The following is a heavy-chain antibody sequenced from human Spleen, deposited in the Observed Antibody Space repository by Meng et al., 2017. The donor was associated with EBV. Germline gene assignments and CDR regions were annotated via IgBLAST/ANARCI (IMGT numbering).Heavy chain of an antibody. J-gene: IGHJ5*02. CDR2: ISPSGSA. V-gene: IGHV4-30-2*01. Sequence: LVTPPRPPSPSSTSCGCITNACYLWSWVRQPPASGLDWIGYISPSGSAYYNPSLKGRVTMSLDRSMNLFSLKLSSVTAADTAVYYCARDPCTNFASRFFDPWGQGTLVTVSS. CDR1: GCITNACYL. D-gene: IGHD2-8*01. CDR3: ARDPCTNFASRFFDP.